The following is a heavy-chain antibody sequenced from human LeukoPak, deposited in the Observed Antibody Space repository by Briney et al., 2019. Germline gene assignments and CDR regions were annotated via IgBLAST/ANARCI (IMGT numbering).Heavy chain of an antibody. CDR2: ISYDGSNK. CDR1: GFTFSSYA. CDR3: ARGGSSWSLYFDY. Sequence: PGGSLRLSCAASGFTFSSYAMHWVHQAPGKGLEWVAVISYDGSNKYYADSVKGRFTISRDNSKNTLYLQMNSLRAEDTAVYYCARGGSSWSLYFDYWGQGTLVTVSS. D-gene: IGHD6-13*01. V-gene: IGHV3-30-3*01. J-gene: IGHJ4*02.